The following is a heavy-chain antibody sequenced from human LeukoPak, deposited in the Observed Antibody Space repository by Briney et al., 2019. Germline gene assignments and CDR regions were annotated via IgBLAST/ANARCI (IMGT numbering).Heavy chain of an antibody. CDR3: ARVHDYSGLPNY. CDR1: GGSISSSNYY. Sequence: SETLSLTCTVSGGSISSSNYYWGWIRQSPGKGLEWIASISYSGTTYYNPSLKSRVTISVDTSKNQFSLKLSSVTAADTAVYYCARVHDYSGLPNYWGQGTLVTVSS. CDR2: ISYSGTT. V-gene: IGHV4-39*07. J-gene: IGHJ4*02. D-gene: IGHD2-21*01.